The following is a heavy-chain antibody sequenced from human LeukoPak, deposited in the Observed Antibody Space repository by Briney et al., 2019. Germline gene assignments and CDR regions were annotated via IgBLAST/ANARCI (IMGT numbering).Heavy chain of an antibody. CDR3: VKDRVATIRGDFDY. D-gene: IGHD5-12*01. CDR2: ISSNGGST. Sequence: PGGSLSLSCSASGFTFSSYAMHWVRQAPGKGLEYVSAISSNGGSTYYADSVKGRFTISRDNSKNTLYLRMSSLRAEDTAVYYCVKDRVATIRGDFDYWGQGTLVTVSS. J-gene: IGHJ4*02. V-gene: IGHV3-64D*06. CDR1: GFTFSSYA.